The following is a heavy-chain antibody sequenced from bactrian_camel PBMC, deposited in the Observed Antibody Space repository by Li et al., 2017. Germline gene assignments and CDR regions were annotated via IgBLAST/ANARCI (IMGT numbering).Heavy chain of an antibody. J-gene: IGHJ4*01. D-gene: IGHD1*01. CDR1: GLTYKRNT. CDR2: YYSALVTAST. CDR3: AAVEKDVGTNLLRLRPSSHTF. V-gene: IGHV3S31*01. Sequence: DVQLVESGGGSVQAGGSLTLSCAISGLTYKRNTLAWFRQVPGQAREGVAAYYSALVTASTSIADPVQGRFDVSLDKANNTLYLRMNSLKPEDTGMYFCAAVEKDVGTNLLRLRPSSHTFWGQGTQVTVS.